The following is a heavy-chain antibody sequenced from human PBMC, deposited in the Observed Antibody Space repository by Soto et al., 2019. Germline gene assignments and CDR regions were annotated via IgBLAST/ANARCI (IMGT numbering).Heavy chain of an antibody. CDR2: IKQDGSEK. D-gene: IGHD6-19*01. CDR1: GFTFSSYW. J-gene: IGHJ4*02. V-gene: IGHV3-7*04. Sequence: EVQLVESGGGLVQPGGSLRLSCAASGFTFSSYWMSWVRQAPGKGLEWVANIKQDGSEKYYVDSVKGRFTISRDNAKNSLYLQMNSLRAEDTAVYYCARDLEWGSSGWYYFDYWGQGTLVTVSS. CDR3: ARDLEWGSSGWYYFDY.